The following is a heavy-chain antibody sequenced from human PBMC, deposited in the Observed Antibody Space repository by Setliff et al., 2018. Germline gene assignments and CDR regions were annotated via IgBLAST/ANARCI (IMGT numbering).Heavy chain of an antibody. D-gene: IGHD4-17*01. CDR3: ARDLSTTVMTRSWYYFDY. CDR2: ISAYNGNT. V-gene: IGHV1-18*01. CDR1: GYTFTSYG. Sequence: ASVKVSCKASGYTFTSYGISWVRQAPGQGLEWMGWISAYNGNTNYAQKLQGRVTMTTDTSTSTAYMELRSLRSDDTAMYYCARDLSTTVMTRSWYYFDYWGQGTLVTVS. J-gene: IGHJ4*02.